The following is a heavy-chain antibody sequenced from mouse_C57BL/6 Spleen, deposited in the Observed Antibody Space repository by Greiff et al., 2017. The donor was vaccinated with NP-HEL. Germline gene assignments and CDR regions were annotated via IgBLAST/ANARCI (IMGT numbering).Heavy chain of an antibody. V-gene: IGHV1-59*01. D-gene: IGHD3-2*02. Sequence: QVQLQQPGAELVRPGTSVKLSCKASGYTFTSYWTHWVKQRPGQGLEWIGVIDPSDSYTNYNQKFKGKATLTVDTSSSTAYMQLSSLTSEDSAVYYCARWGSGYLYAMDYWGQGTSVTVSS. CDR2: IDPSDSYT. CDR3: ARWGSGYLYAMDY. J-gene: IGHJ4*01. CDR1: GYTFTSYW.